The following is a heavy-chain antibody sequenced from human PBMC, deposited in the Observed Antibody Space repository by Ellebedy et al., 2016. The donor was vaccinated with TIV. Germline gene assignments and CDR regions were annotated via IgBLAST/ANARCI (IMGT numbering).Heavy chain of an antibody. Sequence: ASVKVSXKASGYTFTSYDINWVRQATGQGLEWMGWMNPNSGNTGYAQKFQGRVTMTRNTSISTAYMELSSLRSDDTAVYYCARVVSADSSGYYYGANWFDPWGQGTLVTVSS. V-gene: IGHV1-8*01. CDR2: MNPNSGNT. J-gene: IGHJ5*02. D-gene: IGHD3-22*01. CDR1: GYTFTSYD. CDR3: ARVVSADSSGYYYGANWFDP.